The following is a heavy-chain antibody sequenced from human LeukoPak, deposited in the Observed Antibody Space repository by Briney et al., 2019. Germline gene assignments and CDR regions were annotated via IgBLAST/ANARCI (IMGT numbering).Heavy chain of an antibody. CDR3: ARGLAVVGKTTQFDY. D-gene: IGHD6-19*01. V-gene: IGHV3-30*04. Sequence: GGSLRLSCAASGFTFSSYAMHWVRQAPGKGLEWVAVISYDGSNKYYADSVKGRFTISRDNSKNTLYLQMNSLRAEDTAVYYCARGLAVVGKTTQFDYWGQGTLVTVSS. CDR2: ISYDGSNK. J-gene: IGHJ4*02. CDR1: GFTFSSYA.